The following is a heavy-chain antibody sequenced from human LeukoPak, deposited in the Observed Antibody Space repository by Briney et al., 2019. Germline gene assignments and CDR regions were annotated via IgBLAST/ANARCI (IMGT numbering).Heavy chain of an antibody. D-gene: IGHD5-12*01. V-gene: IGHV4-59*01. CDR1: GGSISSYY. Sequence: SETLSLTCTVSGGSISSYYWSWIRQPPGKGLEWIGYIYYSGSTNYNPSLKSRVTISVDTSKNQFSLKLSSVTAADTAVYYCARRYSGYDDAFDIWGQGTMVTVSS. J-gene: IGHJ3*02. CDR3: ARRYSGYDDAFDI. CDR2: IYYSGST.